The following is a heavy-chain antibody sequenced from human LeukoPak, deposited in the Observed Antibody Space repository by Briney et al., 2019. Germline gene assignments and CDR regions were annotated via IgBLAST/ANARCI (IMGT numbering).Heavy chain of an antibody. CDR3: ARVRRARQVVRGPYFDY. CDR1: GGSISSYY. J-gene: IGHJ4*02. Sequence: SETLSLTCTVSGGSISSYYWSWIRQPPGKGLEWIGYIYYSGSTNYNPSLKSRVTISVDTSKNQFSLKLSSVTAADTAVYYCARVRRARQVVRGPYFDYWGQGTLVTVSS. D-gene: IGHD3-10*01. CDR2: IYYSGST. V-gene: IGHV4-59*01.